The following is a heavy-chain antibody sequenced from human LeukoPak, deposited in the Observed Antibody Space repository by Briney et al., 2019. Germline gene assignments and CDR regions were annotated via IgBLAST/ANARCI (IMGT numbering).Heavy chain of an antibody. V-gene: IGHV5-51*01. CDR3: ARFSASSLAKNWFDP. Sequence: LGTSLQISAPGSGYKFSDYWIGWMRQLPRKGLEWVGIIYPDDSETKYSPSFQGQVTISADKSINTAYLEWSSLKSSDSAIYYCARFSASSLAKNWFDPWGQGTLITVSS. J-gene: IGHJ5*02. D-gene: IGHD5-12*01. CDR2: IYPDDSET. CDR1: GYKFSDYW.